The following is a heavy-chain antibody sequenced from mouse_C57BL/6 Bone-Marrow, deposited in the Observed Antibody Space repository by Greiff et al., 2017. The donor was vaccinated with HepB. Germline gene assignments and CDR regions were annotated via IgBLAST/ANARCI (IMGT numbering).Heavy chain of an antibody. V-gene: IGHV1-81*01. D-gene: IGHD1-1*01. CDR3: ARSHYYGSSWYFDY. J-gene: IGHJ2*01. Sequence: VQLQESGAELARPGASVKLSCKASGYTFTSYGISWVKQRTGQGLEWIGEIYPRSGNTYYNEKFKGKATLTADKSSSTAYMELRSLTSEDSAVYFCARSHYYGSSWYFDYWGQGTTLTVSS. CDR2: IYPRSGNT. CDR1: GYTFTSYG.